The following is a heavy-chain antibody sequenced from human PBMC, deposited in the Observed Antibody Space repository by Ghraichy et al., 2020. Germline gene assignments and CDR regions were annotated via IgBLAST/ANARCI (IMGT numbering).Heavy chain of an antibody. CDR1: DGSIDNYY. Sequence: GSLRLSCTVSDGSIDNYYWTWIRQPPGKGLEWIGHIYYAGSVNYHPSLRSRVTISVDTSKNQFSLKLSSVTTADTAVYYCARDMETTFDYWGQGILVTVSS. D-gene: IGHD4-11*01. CDR3: ARDMETTFDY. V-gene: IGHV4-59*01. J-gene: IGHJ4*02. CDR2: IYYAGSV.